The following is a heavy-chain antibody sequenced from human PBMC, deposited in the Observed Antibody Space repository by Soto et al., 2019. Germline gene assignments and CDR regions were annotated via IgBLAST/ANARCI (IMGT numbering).Heavy chain of an antibody. V-gene: IGHV1-18*04. CDR3: ARDKYFFDSSGYYDH. Sequence: ASVKVSCKTSGYTFVSYGISWVRQAPGQGLEWMGWISPYNGNTKFAQRFQGRVTLTTDTSTDIVYMDLGSLKSDDTAVYYCARDKYFFDSSGYYDHWGQGNLVTVSS. J-gene: IGHJ5*02. CDR1: GYTFVSYG. CDR2: ISPYNGNT. D-gene: IGHD3-22*01.